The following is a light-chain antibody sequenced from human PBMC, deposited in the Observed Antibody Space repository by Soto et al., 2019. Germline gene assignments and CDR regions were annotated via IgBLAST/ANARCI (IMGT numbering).Light chain of an antibody. CDR1: SSDVGVYNY. CDR3: SSYTSSTTLVV. CDR2: DVS. V-gene: IGLV2-14*01. J-gene: IGLJ2*01. Sequence: QSALTQPASVSGSPGQSITISCTGTSSDVGVYNYVSWYQQHPGKAPKLMIYDVSNRPSGVSNRFSGSKSGNTASLTISGLQAEDEADYCCSSYTSSTTLVVFGGGTKLTVL.